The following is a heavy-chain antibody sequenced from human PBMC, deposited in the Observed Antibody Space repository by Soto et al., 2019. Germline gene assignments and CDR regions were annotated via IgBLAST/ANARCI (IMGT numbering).Heavy chain of an antibody. J-gene: IGHJ5*02. CDR3: ARGYL. CDR2: MKHDETEK. CDR1: GFTLSSSW. Sequence: GGSLRLTCVASGFTLSSSWMSWVRQAPGKGLEWVANMKHDETEKYYVDSVKGRFTISRDNAKNSLYLQMNSLRAEDTAVYFCARGYLWGQGTLVTVSS. V-gene: IGHV3-7*01.